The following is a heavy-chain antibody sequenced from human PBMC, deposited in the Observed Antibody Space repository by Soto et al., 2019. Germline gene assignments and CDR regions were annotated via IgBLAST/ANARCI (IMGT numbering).Heavy chain of an antibody. V-gene: IGHV4-4*02. CDR1: GTSVSSTFW. CDR2: IHHTGNP. CDR3: ARHNYGSGSTYFDY. J-gene: IGHJ4*02. D-gene: IGHD3-10*01. Sequence: PSETLSLTCAVSGTSVSSTFWWTWVRQAPGKGLEWIGEIHHTGNPKYNPSLKSRVRMSVDKSNNEFSLKMTSVTAADTAVYYCARHNYGSGSTYFDYWGQGTLVTVSS.